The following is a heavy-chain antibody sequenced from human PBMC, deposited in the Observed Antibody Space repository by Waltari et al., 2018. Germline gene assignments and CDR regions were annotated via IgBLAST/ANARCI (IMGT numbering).Heavy chain of an antibody. CDR3: ARDYCDRTNCHGMDV. CDR1: EFTFSSYA. J-gene: IGHJ6*02. CDR2: ISYKKRNR. Sequence: QVQLVESGGGVVQPGRSLRLSCTASEFTFSSYAMHWVRQAPGKGREWVAVISYKKRNRYEVDSGKGRFTHSRDNSKKMLYLQMNSLITEDTAVYYCARDYCDRTNCHGMDVWGQGTTVIVSS. D-gene: IGHD3-22*01. V-gene: IGHV3-30*04.